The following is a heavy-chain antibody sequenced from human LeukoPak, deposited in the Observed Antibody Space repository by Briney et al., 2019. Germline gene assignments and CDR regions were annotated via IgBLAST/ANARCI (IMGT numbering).Heavy chain of an antibody. Sequence: PGGSLRLSCAASGFSLSYYGVHWVRQAPGKGREWVALISYDGSDKYFADSVKGRFSISRDNSQKTLFLQMNSLISEDTAIFYCAKDMRPYSGDRSFLFDQWGQGTLVIVSS. CDR3: AKDMRPYSGDRSFLFDQ. D-gene: IGHD1-26*01. CDR1: GFSLSYYG. J-gene: IGHJ4*02. CDR2: ISYDGSDK. V-gene: IGHV3-30*18.